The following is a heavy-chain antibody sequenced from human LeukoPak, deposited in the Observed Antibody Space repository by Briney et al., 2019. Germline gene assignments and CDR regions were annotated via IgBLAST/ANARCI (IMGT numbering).Heavy chain of an antibody. V-gene: IGHV4-30-2*01. Sequence: PSQTLSLTCAVSGGSISSGGYSWSWIRQPPGKGLEWIGYIYHSGSTYYNPSLKSRVTISVDTSKNQFSLKLNSVTAADTAVYYCAREGKGMAFDYWGQGTLVTVSS. CDR3: AREGKGMAFDY. D-gene: IGHD5-24*01. J-gene: IGHJ4*02. CDR2: IYHSGST. CDR1: GGSISSGGYS.